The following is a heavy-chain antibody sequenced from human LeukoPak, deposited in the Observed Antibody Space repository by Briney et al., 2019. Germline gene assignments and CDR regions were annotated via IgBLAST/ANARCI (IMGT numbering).Heavy chain of an antibody. V-gene: IGHV3-7*01. Sequence: GGSLRLSCAASGIILSSYWMSWVRQAPGKGLEWVANIKQDGGEKWYVDSVKGRFTISRDNAKNSLYLQMNSLRVEDTAVYYCAREFRSGYNSRWFDYWGQGTLVTVSS. D-gene: IGHD6-19*01. J-gene: IGHJ5*01. CDR3: AREFRSGYNSRWFDY. CDR1: GIILSSYW. CDR2: IKQDGGEK.